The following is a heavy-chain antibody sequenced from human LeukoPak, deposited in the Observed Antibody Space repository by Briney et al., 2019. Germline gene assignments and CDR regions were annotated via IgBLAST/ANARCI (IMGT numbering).Heavy chain of an antibody. CDR2: ISGSGGST. Sequence: PGGSLRLSCAASGFTFSSYAMSWVRQAPGKGLEWVSSISGSGGSTYYADSVKGRFTISRDNAKNSLYLQMNSLRAEDTAVYYCAGHTLGSYYDFWSGYYRPITAFDIWGQGTMVTVSS. J-gene: IGHJ3*02. D-gene: IGHD3-3*01. CDR3: AGHTLGSYYDFWSGYYRPITAFDI. CDR1: GFTFSSYA. V-gene: IGHV3-23*01.